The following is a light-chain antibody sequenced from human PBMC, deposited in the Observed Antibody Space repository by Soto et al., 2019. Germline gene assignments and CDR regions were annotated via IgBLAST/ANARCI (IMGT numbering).Light chain of an antibody. CDR3: SSYTSSTNYV. CDR1: SSDVGGYNY. Sequence: QSARSHPASVSWSPGHSITISCTGTSSDVGGYNYVSWYQQHPGKAPKLMIYEVSNRPSGVSNRFSGSKSGNTASLTISGLQAEEQADYYCSSYTSSTNYVFGTGTKVTVL. J-gene: IGLJ1*01. CDR2: EVS. V-gene: IGLV2-14*01.